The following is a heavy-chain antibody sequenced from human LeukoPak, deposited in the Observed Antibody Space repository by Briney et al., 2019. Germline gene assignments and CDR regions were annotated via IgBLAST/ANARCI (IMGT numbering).Heavy chain of an antibody. V-gene: IGHV4-59*12. J-gene: IGHJ4*02. CDR1: GDSINSYY. CDR2: IYYSGST. Sequence: TSETLSLTCTVSGDSINSYYWTWIRQPPGKGLEWIGYIYYSGSTKYNPSLKSRVTISVDTSKNQFSLQLNSVTPEDTAVYYCARERKNNWDPQTHFDFWGQGSLVTVSS. CDR3: ARERKNNWDPQTHFDF. D-gene: IGHD1-20*01.